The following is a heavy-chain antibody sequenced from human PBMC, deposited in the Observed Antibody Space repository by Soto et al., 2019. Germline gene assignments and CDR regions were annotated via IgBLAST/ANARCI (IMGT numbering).Heavy chain of an antibody. V-gene: IGHV3-23*01. J-gene: IGHJ4*02. Sequence: PGGSLRLSCAASGFTFSNYAMTWVRQAPGKGLEWVSAVSGNGGSTFYADSVKGQFTISRDNSKNTVYLQINSLRAEDTAVYYCAKGGTSGWPGGYWGQGTLVTVSS. CDR1: GFTFSNYA. CDR2: VSGNGGST. D-gene: IGHD6-19*01. CDR3: AKGGTSGWPGGY.